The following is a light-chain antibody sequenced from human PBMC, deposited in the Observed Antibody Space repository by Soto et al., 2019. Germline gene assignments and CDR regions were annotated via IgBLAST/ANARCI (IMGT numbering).Light chain of an antibody. V-gene: IGLV4-69*01. CDR3: QTWAPGIVF. Sequence: QLVLTQSPSASASLGDSVKLTCTLSSGHSSSAIAWHQQQPEKGPRYLMKVNSDGSHTNGDGIPDRFSGSSSGAERYLLISSLQSDDEADYYCQTWAPGIVFFGGGTKVTVL. J-gene: IGLJ2*01. CDR1: SGHSSSA. CDR2: VNSDGSH.